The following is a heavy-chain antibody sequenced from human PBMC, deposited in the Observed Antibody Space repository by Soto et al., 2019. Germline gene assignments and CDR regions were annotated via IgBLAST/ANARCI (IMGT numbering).Heavy chain of an antibody. CDR1: GASIRSYH. D-gene: IGHD3-16*01. V-gene: IGHV4-4*07. CDR2: IQHTGNT. CDR3: AKDVSSRRWFDS. J-gene: IGHJ5*01. Sequence: SETLSLTCAVSGASIRSYHWSFLRQPAGKGLEWIGRIQHTGNTNYNPSLKSRVTMSADTSKNQISLKMTSVTAADTAVYFCAKDVSSRRWFDSWGQGVRVTVSS.